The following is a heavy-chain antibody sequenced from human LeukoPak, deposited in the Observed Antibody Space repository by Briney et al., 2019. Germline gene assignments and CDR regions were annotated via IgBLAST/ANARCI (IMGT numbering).Heavy chain of an antibody. CDR3: ATEAAGTKYYGMDV. CDR1: GYTLTELS. V-gene: IGHV1-24*01. J-gene: IGHJ6*02. CDR2: FDPGDGET. D-gene: IGHD6-13*01. Sequence: ASVKVSCKGSGYTLTELSMHWVRQTPGKGRERVGGFDPGDGETIYAQKFQGRVTMTEDTSTDTAYMELSSLRSEDTAVYYCATEAAGTKYYGMDVWGQGTTVTVSS.